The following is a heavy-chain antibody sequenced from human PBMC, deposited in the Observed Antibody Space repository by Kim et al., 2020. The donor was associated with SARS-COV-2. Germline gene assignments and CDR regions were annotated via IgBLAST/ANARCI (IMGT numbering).Heavy chain of an antibody. D-gene: IGHD1-26*01. CDR2: VYHTGNT. CDR1: GGSIRSYY. Sequence: SETLSLTCSVSGGSIRSYYWTWIRQSPGKRLEWIGYVYHTGNTNYNPSLRGRVTISLDTSKRQFSLTLTSVTAADTAVYYCASSGVGAVGWFDPWGQGNLVTVSS. CDR3: ASSGVGAVGWFDP. V-gene: IGHV4-59*01. J-gene: IGHJ5*02.